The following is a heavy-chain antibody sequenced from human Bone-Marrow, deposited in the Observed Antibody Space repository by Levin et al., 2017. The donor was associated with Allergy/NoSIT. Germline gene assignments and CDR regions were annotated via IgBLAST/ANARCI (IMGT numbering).Heavy chain of an antibody. CDR1: GDTFSSYD. CDR2: MNPKSGNT. Sequence: KPGESLKISCQASGDTFSSYDINWVRQASGQGLEWMGWMNPKSGNTVYAQKFQGRVTMTRNTSISTAYMDLSSLRSDDTAVYYCATGQGHLVGPPWGQGTLVTVSS. V-gene: IGHV1-8*01. J-gene: IGHJ5*02. D-gene: IGHD6-6*01. CDR3: ATGQGHLVGPP.